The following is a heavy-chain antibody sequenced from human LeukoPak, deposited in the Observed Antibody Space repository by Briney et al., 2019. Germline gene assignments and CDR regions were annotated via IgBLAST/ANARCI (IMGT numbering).Heavy chain of an antibody. CDR3: ARGLMGSSWSLYYYYYMDV. CDR2: IYTSGST. D-gene: IGHD6-13*01. Sequence: PSETLSLTCTVSGGSISYYYWSWIRQPAGKGLEWIGRIYTSGSTNYNPSLKSRVTMSVDTSKNQFSLKLSSVTAADTAVYYCARGLMGSSWSLYYYYYMDVWGKGTTVTVSS. V-gene: IGHV4-4*07. J-gene: IGHJ6*03. CDR1: GGSISYYY.